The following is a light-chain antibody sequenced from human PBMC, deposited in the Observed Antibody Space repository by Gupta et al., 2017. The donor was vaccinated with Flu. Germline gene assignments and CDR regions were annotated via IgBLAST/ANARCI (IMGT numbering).Light chain of an antibody. CDR2: DNN. CDR1: SSNIGSHS. CDR3: AAWDDSLQGL. Sequence: QSVLTQQPSASGTPGQRVTISCSGSSSNIGSHSVTWYQHLPGTAPKLLIYDNNQRPSGVPDRFSGSKSGTSASLAISGLQSEDEADYYCAAWDDSLQGLFGGGTKLTVL. V-gene: IGLV1-44*01. J-gene: IGLJ3*02.